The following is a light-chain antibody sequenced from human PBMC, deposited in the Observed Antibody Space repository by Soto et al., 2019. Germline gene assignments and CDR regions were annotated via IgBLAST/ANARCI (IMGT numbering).Light chain of an antibody. J-gene: IGLJ1*01. CDR1: SSNIGAGYD. CDR3: QSYDNSLSGSNV. V-gene: IGLV1-40*01. CDR2: GNS. Sequence: QPVLTQPPSVSGAPGQRVTISCTGSSSNIGAGYDVHWYQQLPGTAPKLLIYGNSNRPSGVPDRFSGSKSGTSASLAITGLQAEDEADYYCQSYDNSLSGSNVFGTGTKLTVL.